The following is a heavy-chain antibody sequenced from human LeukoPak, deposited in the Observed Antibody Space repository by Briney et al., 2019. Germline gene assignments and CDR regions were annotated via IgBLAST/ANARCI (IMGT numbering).Heavy chain of an antibody. Sequence: SETLSLTCAVSGGSVSSGDYYWSWIRQPPGKGLEWIGYIYSSGSTYYNSSLKSRVTISVDTPKNQFSLKLSSVTAADTAVYYCARGTHGDYIDYWGQGTLVTVSS. D-gene: IGHD4-17*01. CDR3: ARGTHGDYIDY. J-gene: IGHJ4*02. CDR2: IYSSGST. V-gene: IGHV4-30-4*01. CDR1: GGSVSSGDYY.